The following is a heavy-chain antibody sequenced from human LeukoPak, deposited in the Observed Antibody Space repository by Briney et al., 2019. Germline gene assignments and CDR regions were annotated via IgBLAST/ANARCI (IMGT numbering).Heavy chain of an antibody. D-gene: IGHD6-6*01. Sequence: SVKVSCKASGGTFSSYAISWVRQAPGQGLEWMGGITPIFGTANYAQKFQGRVTITADESTSTAYMELSSLRSEDTAVYYCARGRAAPSYHTLDYWGQGTLVTVSS. CDR2: ITPIFGTA. J-gene: IGHJ4*02. CDR3: ARGRAAPSYHTLDY. V-gene: IGHV1-69*13. CDR1: GGTFSSYA.